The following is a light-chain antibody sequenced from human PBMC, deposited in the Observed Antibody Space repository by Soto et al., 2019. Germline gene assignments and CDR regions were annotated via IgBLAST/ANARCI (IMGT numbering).Light chain of an antibody. CDR2: EVN. CDR3: NSYAGSNNYVL. Sequence: QSALTQPPSASGSPGQSVTISCTGISSDVGGYKYVSWYQQHPGKAPKLMIYEVNKRPSGVPDRFSGSKSGNTASLTVSGLQAEDEADYYCNSYAGSNNYVLFGGGTKLTVL. V-gene: IGLV2-8*01. CDR1: SSDVGGYKY. J-gene: IGLJ2*01.